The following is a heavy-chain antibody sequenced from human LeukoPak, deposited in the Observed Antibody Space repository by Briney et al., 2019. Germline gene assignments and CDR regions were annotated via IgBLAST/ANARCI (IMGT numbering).Heavy chain of an antibody. J-gene: IGHJ3*02. D-gene: IGHD3-22*01. CDR1: GHTFTSYG. Sequence: GASVKVSCKASGHTFTSYGISWVRQAPGQGLEWMGWISAYNGNTNYAQKLQGRVTMTTDTSTSTAYMELRSLRSDDTAVYYCARDSAYYARRANHPDAFDILGQGTMVTVSS. CDR3: ARDSAYYARRANHPDAFDI. V-gene: IGHV1-18*01. CDR2: ISAYNGNT.